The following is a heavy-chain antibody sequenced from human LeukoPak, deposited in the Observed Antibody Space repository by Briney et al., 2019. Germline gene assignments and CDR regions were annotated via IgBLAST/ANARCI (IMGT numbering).Heavy chain of an antibody. CDR2: IYSGGST. CDR1: GSTVSSNY. D-gene: IGHD3-3*01. V-gene: IGHV3-66*02. CDR3: ARSCDFWSGYYGFDY. Sequence: GGSLRLSCAASGSTVSSNYMSWVRQAPGKGLEWVSVIYSGGSTYYADSVKGRFTISRDNSKNTLYLQMNSLRAEDTAVYYCARSCDFWSGYYGFDYWGQGTLVTVSS. J-gene: IGHJ4*02.